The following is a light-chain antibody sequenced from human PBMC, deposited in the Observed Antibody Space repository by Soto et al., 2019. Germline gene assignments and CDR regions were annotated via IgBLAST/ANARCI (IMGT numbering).Light chain of an antibody. CDR3: HQYGSSPPFT. J-gene: IGKJ2*01. CDR1: QSLSSSF. Sequence: EIVLTQSPGTLSLSPGERATLSCRASQSLSSSFLAWYQKKPGQAPRLLMYGASSRATGIPDRFSGSGSGTDFTLTISRLEPEDFAVYHCHQYGSSPPFTFGQGTTLEI. V-gene: IGKV3-20*01. CDR2: GAS.